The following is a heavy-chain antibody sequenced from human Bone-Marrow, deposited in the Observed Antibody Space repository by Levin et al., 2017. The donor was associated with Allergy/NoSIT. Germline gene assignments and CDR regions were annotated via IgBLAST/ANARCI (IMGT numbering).Heavy chain of an antibody. CDR1: GGSISGYY. CDR3: ARVFVGNDLWEASGNYFDY. V-gene: IGHV4-59*01. Sequence: SETLSLTCSVSGGSISGYYWSWMRQPPGKRLEWIGYIYYSGSTNYNPSLKSRVTISVDTSKKQFSLKLRSVTAADTAVYYCARVFVGNDLWEASGNYFDYWGQGTLVTVSS. CDR2: IYYSGST. J-gene: IGHJ4*02. D-gene: IGHD3-3*01.